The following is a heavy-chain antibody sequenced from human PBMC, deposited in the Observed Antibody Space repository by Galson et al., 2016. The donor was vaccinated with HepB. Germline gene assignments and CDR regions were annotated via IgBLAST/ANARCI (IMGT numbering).Heavy chain of an antibody. CDR1: GVSITSNDW. V-gene: IGHV4-4*02. CDR3: ARQYWGGPSDY. CDR2: IFHSGRV. J-gene: IGHJ4*02. Sequence: SETLSLTCAVSGVSITSNDWWSWVRQPPGQGLEWIGQIFHSGRVNYTPSLARRVTISIDTSNNHFSLRLTSVTAADTALYYCARQYWGGPSDYWGQGTLVTVSS. D-gene: IGHD2/OR15-2a*01.